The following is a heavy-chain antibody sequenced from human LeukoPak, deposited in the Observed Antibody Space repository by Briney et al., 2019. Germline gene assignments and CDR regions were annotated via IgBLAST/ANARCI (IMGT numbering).Heavy chain of an antibody. CDR1: GGSISSGGYY. V-gene: IGHV4-31*03. CDR3: ARSIVPAARTWRSYYYMDV. Sequence: PSETLSLTCTVSGGSISSGGYYWSWIRQHPGKGLEWIGYIYYSGSTYYNPSLKSRVTISVDTSKNQFSLKLSSVTAADTAVYYCARSIVPAARTWRSYYYMDVWGKGTTVTVSS. J-gene: IGHJ6*03. D-gene: IGHD2-2*01. CDR2: IYYSGST.